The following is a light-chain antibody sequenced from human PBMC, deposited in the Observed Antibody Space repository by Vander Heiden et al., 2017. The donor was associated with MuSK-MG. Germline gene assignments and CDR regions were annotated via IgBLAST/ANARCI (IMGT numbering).Light chain of an antibody. Sequence: SYELTQPPSVSVSPGETARITCSGDKLGTKYAFWYQQKSGQCLVVVIFKEVKRPSGSSERFSASNSGTTATRTLSGAQAVDEAYYDGQKWDSDTGVVGGGTRLTVL. CDR2: KEV. CDR3: QKWDSDTGV. J-gene: IGLJ3*02. CDR1: KLGTKY. V-gene: IGLV3-1*01.